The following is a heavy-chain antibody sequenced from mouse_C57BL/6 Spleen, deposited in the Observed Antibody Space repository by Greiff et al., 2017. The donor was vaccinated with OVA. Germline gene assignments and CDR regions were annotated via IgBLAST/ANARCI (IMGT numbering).Heavy chain of an antibody. CDR3: ARPPFYYGNFGAY. CDR1: GYTFTDYY. D-gene: IGHD2-1*01. Sequence: EVQLQQSGPELVKPGASVKISCKASGYTFTDYYMNWVKQSHGKSLEWIGDINPNNGGTSYNQKFKGKATLTVDKSSSTAYMELRSLTSEDSAVYYCARPPFYYGNFGAYWGQGTLVTVSA. J-gene: IGHJ3*01. V-gene: IGHV1-26*01. CDR2: INPNNGGT.